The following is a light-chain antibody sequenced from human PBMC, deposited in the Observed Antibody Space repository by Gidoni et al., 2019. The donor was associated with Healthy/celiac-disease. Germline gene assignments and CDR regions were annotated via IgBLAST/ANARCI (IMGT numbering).Light chain of an antibody. CDR3: QQYNNWPPGNT. J-gene: IGKJ2*01. V-gene: IGKV3-15*01. Sequence: EIVMTQSPATLSVSPGERATLSCRASQSVSSNLAGYQQKPGQAPRLLISGASTRATGIPARFGGSGSGTEFTLTISSLQSEDFAVYYCQQYNNWPPGNTFGQGTKLEIK. CDR2: GAS. CDR1: QSVSSN.